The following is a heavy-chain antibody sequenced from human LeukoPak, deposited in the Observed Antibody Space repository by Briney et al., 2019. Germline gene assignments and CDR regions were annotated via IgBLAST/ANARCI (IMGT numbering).Heavy chain of an antibody. CDR2: TYYRSKWYN. V-gene: IGHV6-1*01. J-gene: IGHJ6*03. CDR3: AREARKYNYGYSQYHYYMDI. Sequence: SQTLSLTCAISGDSVSRNGAAWNWIRQSPSRGLEWLGRTYYRSKWYNDYPVSLKSRITIKPDTSKNHFSLQFNSMTPEDTAVYYCAREARKYNYGYSQYHYYMDIWGKGTTVTVSS. CDR1: GDSVSRNGAA. D-gene: IGHD5-18*01.